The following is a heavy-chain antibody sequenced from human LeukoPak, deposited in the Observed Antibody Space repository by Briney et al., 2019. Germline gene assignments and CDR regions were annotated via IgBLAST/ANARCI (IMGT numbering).Heavy chain of an antibody. V-gene: IGHV1-24*01. D-gene: IGHD5/OR15-5a*01. Sequence: ASLKVSCKVYGDTLTELSMCWVRQAPGKGLVWMGGFDPRDGETIYAQKFQGRVTMTEDTSTDTAYMELSSLRSEDTAVYYCAAGGVYDLLRYWGQGALVTVSS. J-gene: IGHJ4*02. CDR3: AAGGVYDLLRY. CDR1: GDTLTELS. CDR2: FDPRDGET.